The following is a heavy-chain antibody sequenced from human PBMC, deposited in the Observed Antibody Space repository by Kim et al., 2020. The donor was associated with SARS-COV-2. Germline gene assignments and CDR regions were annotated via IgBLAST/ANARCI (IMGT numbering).Heavy chain of an antibody. CDR1: GGSFSGYY. CDR2: INHSGST. CDR3: ARGPAVSNWFDP. J-gene: IGHJ5*02. Sequence: SETLSLTCAVYGGSFSGYYWSWIRQPPGKGLEWIGEINHSGSTNYNPSLKSRVTISVDTSKNQFSLKLSSVTAADTAVYYCARGPAVSNWFDPWGQGT. D-gene: IGHD6-13*01. V-gene: IGHV4-34*01.